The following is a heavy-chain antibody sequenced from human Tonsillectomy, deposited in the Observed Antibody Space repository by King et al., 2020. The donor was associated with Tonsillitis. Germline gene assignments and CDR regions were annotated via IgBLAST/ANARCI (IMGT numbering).Heavy chain of an antibody. Sequence: VQLVESGGGLIQPGESLRLSCAASGXTVSSNYMTWVRQAPGEGLEWVSVIYXGXXTYXAXPVKGRFTISRDNSXNTLYLQMSSLRAEDTAVYYCSRXXCSXXRXQXAFAIXXQGTLXTVSS. J-gene: IGHJ3*02. CDR2: IYXGXXT. V-gene: IGHV3-53*01. CDR3: SRXXCSXXRXQXAFAI. D-gene: IGHD2-2*01. CDR1: GXTVSSNY.